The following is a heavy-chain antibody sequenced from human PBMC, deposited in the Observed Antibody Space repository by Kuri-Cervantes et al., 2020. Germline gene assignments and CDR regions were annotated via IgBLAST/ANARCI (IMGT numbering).Heavy chain of an antibody. J-gene: IGHJ4*02. Sequence: SLKISCAASGFTFDDYAMHWVRQAPGKGLEWVSGISWNSGSIGYADSVKGRFTISRDNSKNTLYLQMNSLRAEDTAVYYCARDPYYYDSSGYPYYWGQGTLVTVSS. V-gene: IGHV3-9*01. CDR2: ISWNSGSI. CDR1: GFTFDDYA. CDR3: ARDPYYYDSSGYPYY. D-gene: IGHD3-22*01.